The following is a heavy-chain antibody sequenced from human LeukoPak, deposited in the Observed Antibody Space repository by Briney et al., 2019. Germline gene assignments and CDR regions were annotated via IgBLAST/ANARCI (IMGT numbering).Heavy chain of an antibody. CDR1: GYTFTSYG. D-gene: IGHD3-10*01. J-gene: IGHJ4*02. CDR2: ISAYNGNT. CDR3: ARVYESPLYYGSGSYYGYFDY. Sequence: ASVKVSCKASGYTFTSYGISWVRQAPGQGLEWMGWISAYNGNTNYAQKLQGRVTMTTDTSTSTAYMELRSLRSDDTAVYYCARVYESPLYYGSGSYYGYFDYWGQGTLVTVSS. V-gene: IGHV1-18*01.